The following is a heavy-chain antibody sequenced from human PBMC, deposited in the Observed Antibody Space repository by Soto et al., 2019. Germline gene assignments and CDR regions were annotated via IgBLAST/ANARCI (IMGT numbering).Heavy chain of an antibody. CDR3: ARDLPSTSYGLDV. J-gene: IGHJ6*02. V-gene: IGHV1-46*03. CDR2: IDPSGDSIT. Sequence: QVQLVQSGAEVKKPGALLSFSCKASGYTFINYYMHWVRQVPGQGLEGMGAIDPSGDSITTYAQNLQGRVTITRDTSTSTVYLELTSLRAEDTAVYYCARDLPSTSYGLDVWGQGSTVTVS. D-gene: IGHD2-2*01. CDR1: GYTFINYY.